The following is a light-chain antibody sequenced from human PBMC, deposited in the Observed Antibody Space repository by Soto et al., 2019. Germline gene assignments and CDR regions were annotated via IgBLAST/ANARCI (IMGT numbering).Light chain of an antibody. V-gene: IGKV3-11*01. Sequence: EIVLTQSSATLSLSPGERATLSCRASQSVSSYLAWYQQKPGQAPRLLIYDASNRATGIPARFSGSGSRTDFTLTISSLEPEDFAVYYCQQRSNWPKTFGQGTKVEIK. CDR3: QQRSNWPKT. CDR2: DAS. J-gene: IGKJ1*01. CDR1: QSVSSY.